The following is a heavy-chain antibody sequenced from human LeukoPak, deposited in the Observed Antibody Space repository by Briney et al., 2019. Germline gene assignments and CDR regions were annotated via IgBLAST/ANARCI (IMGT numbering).Heavy chain of an antibody. CDR1: GFTFDDYA. V-gene: IGHV3-9*01. Sequence: GRSLRLSCAASGFTFDDYAMHWVRQTPGKGLEWVSGINWKSGSIGYADSVKGRFTISRDNAKNSLYLQMNSLGAEDTALYHCARDRLWFGEFDAFDIWGQGTMVTVSS. D-gene: IGHD3-10*01. CDR2: INWKSGSI. J-gene: IGHJ3*02. CDR3: ARDRLWFGEFDAFDI.